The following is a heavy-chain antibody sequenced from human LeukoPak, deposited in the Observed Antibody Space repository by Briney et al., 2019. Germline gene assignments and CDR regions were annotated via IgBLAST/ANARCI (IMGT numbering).Heavy chain of an antibody. J-gene: IGHJ4*02. CDR2: INPSGGST. D-gene: IGHD3-3*01. CDR1: GYTFTSYY. V-gene: IGHV1-46*01. Sequence: ASVKVSCKASGYTFTSYYMHWVRQAPGQGLEWMGIINPSGGSTSYAQKFQGGVTMTRDTSTSTVYMELSSLRSEDTAVYYCARGGVLRFLEWLLYYWGQGTLVTVSS. CDR3: ARGGVLRFLEWLLYY.